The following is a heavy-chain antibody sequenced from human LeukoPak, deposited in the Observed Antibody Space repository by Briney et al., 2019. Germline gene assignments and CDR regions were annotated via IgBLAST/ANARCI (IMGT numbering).Heavy chain of an antibody. Sequence: GGSLRLPCAASGFTFSSYSMNWVRQAPGKGLEWVSSISSSSSYIYYADSVKGRFTISRDNAKNSLYLQMNSLRAEDTAVYYCARDRYCSGGSCYLGAFDIWGQGTMVTVSS. J-gene: IGHJ3*02. CDR1: GFTFSSYS. CDR2: ISSSSSYI. CDR3: ARDRYCSGGSCYLGAFDI. D-gene: IGHD2-15*01. V-gene: IGHV3-21*01.